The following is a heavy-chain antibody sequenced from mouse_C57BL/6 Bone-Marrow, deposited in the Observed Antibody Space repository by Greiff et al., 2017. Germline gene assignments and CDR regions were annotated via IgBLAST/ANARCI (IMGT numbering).Heavy chain of an antibody. D-gene: IGHD2-1*01. CDR1: GYTFTSYW. Sequence: QVQLQQPGAELVKPGASVKLSCKASGYTFTSYWMHWVKQRPGRGLEWIGRIDPNSGGTKYKDKSKSKATLTVDKPSSAAYMHLSCLTSEDSAVYYCARRICYGNYYWYFDVWGTGTTVTVSS. CDR3: ARRICYGNYYWYFDV. V-gene: IGHV1-72*01. CDR2: IDPNSGGT. J-gene: IGHJ1*03.